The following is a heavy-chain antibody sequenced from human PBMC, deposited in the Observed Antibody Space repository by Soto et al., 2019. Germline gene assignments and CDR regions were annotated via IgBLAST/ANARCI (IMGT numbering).Heavy chain of an antibody. D-gene: IGHD3-10*01. CDR3: AGSGSYSGWYCDS. Sequence: QVQLVQSGAEVKKPGSLVKVSCEASGGTFSSYAITWVRQAPGQGLEWMGGIIPSFRTANYAQKFQGRVTITADESTSTAYMELNSLRSEDTAVYYCAGSGSYSGWYCDSWGQGTLVTVSS. J-gene: IGHJ4*02. V-gene: IGHV1-69*01. CDR1: GGTFSSYA. CDR2: IIPSFRTA.